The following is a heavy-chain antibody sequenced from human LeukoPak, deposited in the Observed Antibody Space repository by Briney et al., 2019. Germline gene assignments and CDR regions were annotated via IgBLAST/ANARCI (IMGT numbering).Heavy chain of an antibody. J-gene: IGHJ3*02. CDR3: ARSIAAAGTYDAFDI. CDR2: ISSSSSYI. D-gene: IGHD6-13*01. V-gene: IGHV3-21*01. Sequence: GGSLRLSCAASGFTFSSFSMHWVRQAPGKGLEWVSSISSSSSYIYYADSVKGRFTISRDNAKNSLYLQMNSLRAEDTAVYYCARSIAAAGTYDAFDIWGQGTMVTVSS. CDR1: GFTFSSFS.